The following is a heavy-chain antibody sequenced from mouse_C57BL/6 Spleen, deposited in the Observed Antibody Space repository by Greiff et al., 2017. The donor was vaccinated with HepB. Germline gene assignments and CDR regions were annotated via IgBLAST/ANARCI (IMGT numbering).Heavy chain of an antibody. CDR1: GFTFSSYA. Sequence: EVQLVESGEGLVKPGGSLKLSCAASGFTFSSYAMSWVRQTPEKRLEWVAYISSGGDYIYYADTVKGRFTISRDNARNTLYLQMSSLKSEDTAMYYCTRADGYSYYYAMDYWGKEPQSPSPQ. V-gene: IGHV5-9-1*02. J-gene: IGHJ4*01. CDR3: TRADGYSYYYAMDY. CDR2: ISSGGDYI. D-gene: IGHD2-3*01.